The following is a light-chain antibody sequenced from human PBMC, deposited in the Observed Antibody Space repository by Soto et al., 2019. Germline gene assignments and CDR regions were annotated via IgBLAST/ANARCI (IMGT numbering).Light chain of an antibody. Sequence: DIQMTQSPSSLSASVGDRVTITCRASQSISSYLNWYQQKPGKAPKLLIYAASSLQSGVPSRFSGSGTGTDFTLTTSSLQPEEVATYYFQQSDSTPLTFGAGTKVYI. CDR3: QQSDSTPLT. CDR1: QSISSY. V-gene: IGKV1-39*01. CDR2: AAS. J-gene: IGKJ3*01.